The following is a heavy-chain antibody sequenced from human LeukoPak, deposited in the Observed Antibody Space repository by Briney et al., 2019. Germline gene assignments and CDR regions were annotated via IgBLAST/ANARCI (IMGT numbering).Heavy chain of an antibody. V-gene: IGHV3-64*01. J-gene: IGHJ4*02. D-gene: IGHD1-26*01. CDR3: ARDSATHFDY. CDR1: GFTFSSYA. CDR2: ISSNGGST. Sequence: GGSLRLSCAASGFTFSSYAMHWVRQAPGKGLEYVSAISSNGGSTYYANSVKGRFTISRDNSKNALYLQMGSLRAEDMAVYYCARDSATHFDYWGQGALVTVSS.